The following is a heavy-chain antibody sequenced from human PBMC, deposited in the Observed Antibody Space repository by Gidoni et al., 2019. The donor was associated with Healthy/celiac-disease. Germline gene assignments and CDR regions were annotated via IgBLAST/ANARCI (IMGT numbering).Heavy chain of an antibody. D-gene: IGHD6-6*01. CDR3: ARGIAARPGYGSSLPYYFDY. J-gene: IGHJ4*02. CDR2: ISAYNGNT. Sequence: QVQLVQSGAEGKKPGASVKVSCKASGYTFTSYGISWVRQAPGQGLEWMGWISAYNGNTNYAQKLQGRVTMTTDTSTSTAYMELRSLRSDDTAVYYCARGIAARPGYGSSLPYYFDYWGQGTLVTVSS. V-gene: IGHV1-18*01. CDR1: GYTFTSYG.